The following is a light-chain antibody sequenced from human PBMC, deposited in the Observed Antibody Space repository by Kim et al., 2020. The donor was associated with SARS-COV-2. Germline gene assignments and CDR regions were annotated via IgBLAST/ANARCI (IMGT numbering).Light chain of an antibody. CDR2: DVS. Sequence: GHTITISCTGTSSDVGGYNYVSWYQQLPGKAPKLMIYDVSKRPSGVSNRFSGSKSGNTASLTISGLQAEDEADYYCSSYTRSSTYVFGTGTKVTVL. CDR1: SSDVGGYNY. V-gene: IGLV2-14*04. CDR3: SSYTRSSTYV. J-gene: IGLJ1*01.